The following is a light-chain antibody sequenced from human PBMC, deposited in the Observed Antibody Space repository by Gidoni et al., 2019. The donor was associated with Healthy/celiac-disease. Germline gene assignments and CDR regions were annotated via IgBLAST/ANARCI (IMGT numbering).Light chain of an antibody. V-gene: IGKV3-11*01. CDR2: DAS. J-gene: IGKJ3*01. Sequence: DIVFTQSPATLSLSPGERATLSCRASQSVSSYLAWYQQKPGQAPRLLIYDASNRATGIPARFSGSGSGTDFTLTISSLEPEDFAVYYCQQRSNWPPGFGPGTKVDIK. CDR1: QSVSSY. CDR3: QQRSNWPPG.